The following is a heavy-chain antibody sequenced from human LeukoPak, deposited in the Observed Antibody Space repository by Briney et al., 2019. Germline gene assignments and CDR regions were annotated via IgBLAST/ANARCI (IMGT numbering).Heavy chain of an antibody. CDR3: AIDGYNFEGDY. CDR2: ISSSSSTI. D-gene: IGHD5-24*01. Sequence: PGGSLRLSCAASGFTFSSYSMNWVRQAPGKGLEWVSYISSSSSTIYYADSVKGRFTISRDNAKNSLYLQMNSLRAEDTAVYYCAIDGYNFEGDYWGQGTLVTVSS. CDR1: GFTFSSYS. V-gene: IGHV3-48*04. J-gene: IGHJ4*02.